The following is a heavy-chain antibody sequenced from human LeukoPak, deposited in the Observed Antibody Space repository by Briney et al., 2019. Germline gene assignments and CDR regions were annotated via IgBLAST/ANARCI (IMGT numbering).Heavy chain of an antibody. CDR1: GASINTYY. CDR3: ASTKGVISYFDY. CDR2: IYSGST. J-gene: IGHJ4*02. V-gene: IGHV4-59*01. D-gene: IGHD2-21*01. Sequence: SESLSLTCTVSGASINTYYWSWIRQPPGQPLEWIGYIYSGSTKYDPSLQSRVTISVDTSKNQFSLNLSSVTAADTAVYYCASTKGVISYFDYWGQGTLVTVSS.